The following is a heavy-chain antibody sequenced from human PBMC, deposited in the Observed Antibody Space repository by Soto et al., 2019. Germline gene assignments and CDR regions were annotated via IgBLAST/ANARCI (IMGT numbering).Heavy chain of an antibody. CDR1: GGSISSYY. D-gene: IGHD6-13*01. V-gene: IGHV4-59*08. Sequence: QVQLQESGPGLVKPSETLSLTCTVSGGSISSYYWSWIRQPPGKGLEWIGYIYYSGSTNYNPSLKSRVTISVDTSMNQFSLKLSSVTAADTAVYYCARAKAPLYSSSWYWFDPWGQGTLVTVSS. CDR3: ARAKAPLYSSSWYWFDP. J-gene: IGHJ5*02. CDR2: IYYSGST.